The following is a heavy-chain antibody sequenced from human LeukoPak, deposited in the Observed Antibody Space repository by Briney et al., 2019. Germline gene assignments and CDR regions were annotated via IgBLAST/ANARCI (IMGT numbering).Heavy chain of an antibody. J-gene: IGHJ4*02. V-gene: IGHV4-39*01. CDR1: GASISSSSYY. CDR3: AGHGGDASGSSKFDY. Sequence: SETLSLTCNVSGASISSSSYYWGWIRQPPGKGLEWIGTSGSAYYNPSLKNRVTISVDTSKNQFSLKLSSVTAADTAVYHCAGHGGDASGSSKFDYWGQGTPLIVSS. CDR2: SGSA. D-gene: IGHD3-10*01.